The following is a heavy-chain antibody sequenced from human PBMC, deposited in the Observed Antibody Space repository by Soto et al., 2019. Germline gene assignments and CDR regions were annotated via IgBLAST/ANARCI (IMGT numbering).Heavy chain of an antibody. CDR3: TTTHTVTAEGSPFDY. CDR2: IKNKADGVTT. J-gene: IGHJ4*02. CDR1: GFTFSNAW. V-gene: IGHV3-15*05. D-gene: IGHD2-21*02. Sequence: EVQLLESGGGLVRPGGSLRLSCAASGFTFSNAWMTWVRQAPGKGLEWVGRIKNKADGVTTDYAAPVKGRFSISRDDSKNTVYLQMNSLKTEDTAVYYCTTTHTVTAEGSPFDYWGQGTLVTVSS.